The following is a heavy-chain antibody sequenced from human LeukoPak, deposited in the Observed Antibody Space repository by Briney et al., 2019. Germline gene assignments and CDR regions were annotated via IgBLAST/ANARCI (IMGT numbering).Heavy chain of an antibody. CDR1: GFTFSSYA. V-gene: IGHV3-23*01. J-gene: IGHJ4*02. Sequence: GESLRLSCAASGFTFSSYAMSWVRQAPGKGLEWVSAISGSGGSTYYADSVKGRFTISRDNSKNTLYLQMNSLRAEDTAVYYCAKEGYYGSGSYSDYWGQGTLVTVSS. D-gene: IGHD3-10*01. CDR3: AKEGYYGSGSYSDY. CDR2: ISGSGGST.